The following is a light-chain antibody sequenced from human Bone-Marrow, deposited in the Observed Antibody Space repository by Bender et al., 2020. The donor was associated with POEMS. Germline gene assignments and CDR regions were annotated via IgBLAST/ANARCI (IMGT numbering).Light chain of an antibody. CDR2: DDR. CDR1: TIGSHS. J-gene: IGLJ2*01. V-gene: IGLV3-21*02. Sequence: SSVLTQPPSVSVAPGQTATITCGGDTIGSHSVHWYQQRPGQAPVVVVFDDRDRPSGIPERFSGSSSGNTATLTISRVEAGDEADYYCQVWDSSSDHVVFGGGTKLTVL. CDR3: QVWDSSSDHVV.